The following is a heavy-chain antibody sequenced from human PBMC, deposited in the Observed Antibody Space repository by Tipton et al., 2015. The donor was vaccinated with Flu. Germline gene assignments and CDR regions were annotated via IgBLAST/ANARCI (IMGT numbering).Heavy chain of an antibody. J-gene: IGHJ4*02. Sequence: VQLVQSGGGVVQPGGSLRLSCVASGFTFSNYGLHWVRQAPGKGLEWVANIEQDESEKYYVDSVKGRFTISRDNAKNSLYLQMNSLRAEDTAVYYCARGRGSYGYYFDYWGQGTLVTVSS. D-gene: IGHD5-18*01. CDR2: IEQDESEK. V-gene: IGHV3-7*01. CDR3: ARGRGSYGYYFDY. CDR1: GFTFSNYG.